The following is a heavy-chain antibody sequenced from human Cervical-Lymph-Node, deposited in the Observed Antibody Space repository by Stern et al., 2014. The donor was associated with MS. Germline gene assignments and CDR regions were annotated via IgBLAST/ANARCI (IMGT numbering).Heavy chain of an antibody. V-gene: IGHV1-18*01. J-gene: IGHJ3*02. CDR3: ARGLLGSENAFDI. CDR1: GYTFTSYG. Sequence: QVQLVESGAEVKKPGASVKVSCKASGYTFTSYGISWGRQAPGQGLEWMGWISASNGTTNYAHMLQASVTMTTDTSTSTAYMELRSLRSDDTAVYYCARGLLGSENAFDIWGQGTMVTVSS. D-gene: IGHD2-15*01. CDR2: ISASNGTT.